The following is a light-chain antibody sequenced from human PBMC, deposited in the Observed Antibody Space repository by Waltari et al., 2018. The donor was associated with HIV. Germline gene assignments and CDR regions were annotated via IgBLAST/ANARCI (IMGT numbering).Light chain of an antibody. V-gene: IGKV1-5*03. CDR3: QQYNSYPWT. J-gene: IGKJ1*01. Sequence: DIHMTQSPSTLSASVGDRVTITVRASQSISSWLAWYQQKPGKAPKLLIYKASSLESGVPSRFSGSGSGTEFTLTISSLQPDDFATYYCQQYNSYPWTFGQGTKVEIK. CDR1: QSISSW. CDR2: KAS.